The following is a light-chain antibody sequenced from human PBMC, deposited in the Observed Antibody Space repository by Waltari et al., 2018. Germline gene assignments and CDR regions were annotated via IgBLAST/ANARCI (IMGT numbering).Light chain of an antibody. Sequence: DIQMTQSPSSLSASVGDRVTITCRASQGLSGSLAWYQRKPGRAPKLLIYAASTLESGVPSRFSGSGSGTDYTLTINSLQPEDFATYYCQQYYSTPYTFDQGTKLEI. V-gene: IGKV1-NL1*01. J-gene: IGKJ2*01. CDR3: QQYYSTPYT. CDR2: AAS. CDR1: QGLSGS.